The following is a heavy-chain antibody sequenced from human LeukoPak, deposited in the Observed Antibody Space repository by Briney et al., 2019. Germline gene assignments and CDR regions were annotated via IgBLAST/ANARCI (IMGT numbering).Heavy chain of an antibody. CDR3: ARGVGPAGTNWFDP. CDR1: GYTFTSYA. CDR2: INTNTGNP. J-gene: IGHJ5*02. D-gene: IGHD2-2*01. Sequence: VASVKVSCKASGYTFTSYAMNWVRQAPGQGLEWMGWINTNTGNPTYAQGFTGRFVFSLDTSVSTAYLQISSLKAEGTAVYYCARGVGPAGTNWFDPWGQGTLVTVSS. V-gene: IGHV7-4-1*02.